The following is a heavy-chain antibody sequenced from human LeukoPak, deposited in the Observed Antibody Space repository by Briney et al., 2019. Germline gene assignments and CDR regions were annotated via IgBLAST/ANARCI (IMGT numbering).Heavy chain of an antibody. V-gene: IGHV3-23*01. CDR3: AKAPRDIVVVPAAIDY. Sequence: GGSLRLSCAASGFTFSSYAMSWVRQAPGKGLEWVSSISGSGGSTYYADSVKGRFTISRDNSKNTLYLQMNSLRAEDTAVYYCAKAPRDIVVVPAAIDYWGQGTLVTVSS. CDR1: GFTFSSYA. J-gene: IGHJ4*02. CDR2: ISGSGGST. D-gene: IGHD2-2*01.